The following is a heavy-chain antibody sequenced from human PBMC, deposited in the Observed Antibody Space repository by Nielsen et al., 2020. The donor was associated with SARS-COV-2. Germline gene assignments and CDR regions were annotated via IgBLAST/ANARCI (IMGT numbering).Heavy chain of an antibody. CDR2: ISGSGGST. J-gene: IGHJ4*02. Sequence: GESLKVSCAASGFTFSSYAMSWVRQAPGKGLEWVSAISGSGGSTYYADSVKGRFTISRDNSKNTLYLQMNSLRAKDTAVYYCAKALRLVSNSAYWGQGTLVTVSS. D-gene: IGHD4-23*01. V-gene: IGHV3-23*01. CDR1: GFTFSSYA. CDR3: AKALRLVSNSAY.